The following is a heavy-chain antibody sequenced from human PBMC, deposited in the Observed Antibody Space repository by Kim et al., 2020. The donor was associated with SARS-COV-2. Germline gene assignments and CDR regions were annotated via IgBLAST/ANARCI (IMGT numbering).Heavy chain of an antibody. CDR1: GFTFSSYW. D-gene: IGHD3-22*01. CDR2: INSDGSNT. J-gene: IGHJ4*02. Sequence: GGSLRLSCAASGFTFSSYWMHWVRQAPGKGLVWVSRINSDGSNTSYADSVKGRFTISRDNAKNTLYLQMNSLRAEDTAVYYCASDYYYDSSGFDYWGQGTLVTVPS. V-gene: IGHV3-74*01. CDR3: ASDYYYDSSGFDY.